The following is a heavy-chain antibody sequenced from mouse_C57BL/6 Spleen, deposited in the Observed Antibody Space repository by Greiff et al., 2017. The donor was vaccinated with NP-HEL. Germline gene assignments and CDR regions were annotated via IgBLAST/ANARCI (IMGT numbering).Heavy chain of an antibody. CDR1: GYAFSSSW. J-gene: IGHJ1*03. CDR3: AREAYYYGSSFHWYFDV. Sequence: QVQLKQSGPELVKPGASVKISCKASGYAFSSSWMNWVKQRPGKGLEWIGRIYPGDGDTNYNGKFKGKATLTADKSSSTAYMQLSSLTSEDSAVYFCAREAYYYGSSFHWYFDVWGTGTTVTVSS. D-gene: IGHD1-1*01. CDR2: IYPGDGDT. V-gene: IGHV1-82*01.